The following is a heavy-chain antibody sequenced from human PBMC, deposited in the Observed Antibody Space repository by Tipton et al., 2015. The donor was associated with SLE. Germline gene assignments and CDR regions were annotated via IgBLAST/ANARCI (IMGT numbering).Heavy chain of an antibody. CDR2: ISAYNGNT. CDR3: ARDLAERYYYDSSGQPLFDY. J-gene: IGHJ4*02. D-gene: IGHD3-22*01. Sequence: QLVQSGAEVKKPGASVKVSCKASGYTFTSYGISWVRQAPGQGLEWMGWISAYNGNTNYAQKLQGRVTMTTDTSTSTAYMELRSLRSDDTAVYYCARDLAERYYYDSSGQPLFDYWGQVTLVTVSS. V-gene: IGHV1-18*01. CDR1: GYTFTSYG.